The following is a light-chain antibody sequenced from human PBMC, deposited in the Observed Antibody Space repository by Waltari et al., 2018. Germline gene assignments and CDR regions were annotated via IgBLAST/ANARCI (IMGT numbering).Light chain of an antibody. J-gene: IGKJ2*01. CDR1: QSVGSIY. CDR2: GTS. CDR3: QVYGGSPLYT. V-gene: IGKV3-20*01. Sequence: ESVLAQSPGTLSLSPGERAPLSCRASQSVGSIYLAWYQQRPGQPPRVLVYGTSSRATGIPDRFSGSRSGSDFTLTIDRLEPEDVAVYFCQVYGGSPLYTFGQGTRLEIK.